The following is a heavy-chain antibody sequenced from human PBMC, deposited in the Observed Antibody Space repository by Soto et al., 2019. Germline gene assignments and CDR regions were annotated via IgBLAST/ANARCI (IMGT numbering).Heavy chain of an antibody. CDR3: AKGLVGYVFGGQDYYGGVDV. CDR2: ISYDGNNK. D-gene: IGHD1-26*01. Sequence: QVQLVESGGGVVQPGRSLRLSCGASGFKFSTYGMHWVRQAPGKGLEWVAVISYDGNNKDYADSVKGRFTISRDNSKNPTDLQMNSLRAEDAAVYYCAKGLVGYVFGGQDYYGGVDVWGQWTTVAVS. CDR1: GFKFSTYG. J-gene: IGHJ6*02. V-gene: IGHV3-30*18.